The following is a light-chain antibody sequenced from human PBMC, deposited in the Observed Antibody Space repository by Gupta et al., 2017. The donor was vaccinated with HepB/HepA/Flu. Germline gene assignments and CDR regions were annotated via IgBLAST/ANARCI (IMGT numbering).Light chain of an antibody. CDR3: QVWDTNSDHPGV. CDR1: NIGSKS. J-gene: IGLJ2*01. Sequence: SYLLTQPPPVSVAPGKPASTTCGGSNIGSKSVHWYQQKPGQAPVLVAYDDSDRPSGIPERFSGSNSGNTATLTISRVEAGDEADYYCQVWDTNSDHPGVFGGGTKLTVL. V-gene: IGLV3-21*03. CDR2: DDS.